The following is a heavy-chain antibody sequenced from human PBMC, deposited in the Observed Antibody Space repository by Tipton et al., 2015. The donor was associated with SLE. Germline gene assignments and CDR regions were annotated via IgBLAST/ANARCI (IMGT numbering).Heavy chain of an antibody. J-gene: IGHJ4*02. CDR1: GGSISSSSYY. D-gene: IGHD3-3*01. Sequence: TLSLTCTVSGGSISSSSYYWGWISQPPGKGLGWVGSIYYSGSTYYNPSLKSRVTISVDTSKNQFSLRLSSVTAADTAVYYCARHGVFGVVVSYYFDYWGQGTLVTVSS. CDR3: ARHGVFGVVVSYYFDY. CDR2: IYYSGST. V-gene: IGHV4-39*01.